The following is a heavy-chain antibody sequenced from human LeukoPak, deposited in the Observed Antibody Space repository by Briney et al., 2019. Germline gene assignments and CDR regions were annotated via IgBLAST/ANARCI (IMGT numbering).Heavy chain of an antibody. CDR3: ATDLCSSRPNF. Sequence: GGSLRLSCAASGFSFSSYWMSWVRQAPGKGLEWVANIKQDGSERYYADSAKGRFTISRDNAKNSLYLQMNSLRAEGTAVYYCATDLCSSRPNFWGQGTLVTVSS. V-gene: IGHV3-7*01. CDR2: IKQDGSER. D-gene: IGHD6-13*01. J-gene: IGHJ4*02. CDR1: GFSFSSYW.